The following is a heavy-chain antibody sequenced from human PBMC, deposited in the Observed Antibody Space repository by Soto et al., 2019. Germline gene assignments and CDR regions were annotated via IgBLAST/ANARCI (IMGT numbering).Heavy chain of an antibody. J-gene: IGHJ4*02. V-gene: IGHV4-30-2*01. CDR1: GGSISSGGYS. Sequence: SETLSLTCAVSGGSISSGGYSWRWIRQPPGKGLEWIGYIYHSGSTYYNPSLKSRVTILVDRSKNQFSLKLSSVTAADTDVYYCARGEVVAIGYWGQGTLVTVS. CDR3: ARGEVVAIGY. CDR2: IYHSGST. D-gene: IGHD2-15*01.